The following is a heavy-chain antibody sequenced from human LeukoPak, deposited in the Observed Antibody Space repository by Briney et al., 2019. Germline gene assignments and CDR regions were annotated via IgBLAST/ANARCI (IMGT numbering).Heavy chain of an antibody. D-gene: IGHD3-3*01. Sequence: GGSLRLSCAASGFTFGDYVMSWVRQAPGKGLEWVSAISGSGGSTYYADSVKGRFTISRDNSKNTLYLQMNSLRAEDTAVYYCAKDEITIFGVVHISTDYYYYGMDVWGQGTTVTVSS. CDR2: ISGSGGST. CDR1: GFTFGDYV. CDR3: AKDEITIFGVVHISTDYYYYGMDV. V-gene: IGHV3-23*01. J-gene: IGHJ6*02.